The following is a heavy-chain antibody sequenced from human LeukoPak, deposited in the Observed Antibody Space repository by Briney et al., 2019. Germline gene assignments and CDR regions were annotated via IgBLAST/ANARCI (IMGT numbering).Heavy chain of an antibody. J-gene: IGHJ4*02. Sequence: PGGSLRLSCAASGFTFSSYEMNWVRQAPGKGLEWVSYISSSGSTIYYADSVKGRFTISRDNAKNSLYLQMNSLRAEDTAVYYCARDRDYYGSGSYYNRYFDYWGQGTLATVSS. D-gene: IGHD3-10*01. V-gene: IGHV3-48*03. CDR1: GFTFSSYE. CDR2: ISSSGSTI. CDR3: ARDRDYYGSGSYYNRYFDY.